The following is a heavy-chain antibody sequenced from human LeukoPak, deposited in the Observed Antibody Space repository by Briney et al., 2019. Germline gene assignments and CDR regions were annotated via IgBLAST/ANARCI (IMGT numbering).Heavy chain of an antibody. Sequence: SPSETLSLTCAVYGGSFSGYYWSWIRQPPGKGLEWIGEINHSGSTNYNPSLKSRVTISVDTSKNQFSLKLSSVTAADTAVYYCARDGMVRGVQPTNWFDPWGQGTLVTVSS. J-gene: IGHJ5*02. D-gene: IGHD3-10*01. CDR1: GGSFSGYY. CDR3: ARDGMVRGVQPTNWFDP. V-gene: IGHV4-34*01. CDR2: INHSGST.